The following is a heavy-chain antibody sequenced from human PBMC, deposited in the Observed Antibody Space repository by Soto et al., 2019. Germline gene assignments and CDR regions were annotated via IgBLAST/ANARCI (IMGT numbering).Heavy chain of an antibody. D-gene: IGHD3-9*01. CDR2: ISYNGXX. CDR1: GGSISDNNYH. CDR3: AGQLRRKSATGAQVMSWFDS. V-gene: IGHV4-39*01. Sequence: WETLSLTFIVSGGSISDNNYHWAWIRQAPGKXXXLVATISYNGXXXXXXSLRSRVSIFADAPSARFSLTMDSVTASDTALYFCAGQLRRKSATGAQVMSWFDSWGHGILVTVSS. J-gene: IGHJ5*01.